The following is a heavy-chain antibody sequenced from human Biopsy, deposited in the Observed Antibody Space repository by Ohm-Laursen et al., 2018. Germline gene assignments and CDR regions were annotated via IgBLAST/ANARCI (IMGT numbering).Heavy chain of an antibody. CDR3: ASPNSGTYDV. CDR2: IIPMSRTP. V-gene: IGHV1-69*13. D-gene: IGHD1-26*01. Sequence: SVKVSCKTSGGSFSMDAFSWMRQVPGQGLEWMGLIIPMSRTPDYAQKFQGRVTFTADESTSTVYMELTSLTSDDTAVYYCASPNSGTYDVWGQGTTVTVSS. J-gene: IGHJ6*02. CDR1: GGSFSMDA.